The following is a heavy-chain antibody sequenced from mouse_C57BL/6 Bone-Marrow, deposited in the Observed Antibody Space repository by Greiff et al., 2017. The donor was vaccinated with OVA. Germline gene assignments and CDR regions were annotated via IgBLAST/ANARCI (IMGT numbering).Heavy chain of an antibody. V-gene: IGHV5-12*01. Sequence: EVQGVESGGGLVQPGGSLKLSCAASGFTFSDYYMYWVRQTPEKRLEWVAYISNGGGSTYYPDTVKGRFTISRDNAKNTLYLQMSRLKSEDTAMYYCARQYDYDGGAWFAYWGQGTLVTVSA. CDR2: ISNGGGST. D-gene: IGHD2-4*01. J-gene: IGHJ3*01. CDR1: GFTFSDYY. CDR3: ARQYDYDGGAWFAY.